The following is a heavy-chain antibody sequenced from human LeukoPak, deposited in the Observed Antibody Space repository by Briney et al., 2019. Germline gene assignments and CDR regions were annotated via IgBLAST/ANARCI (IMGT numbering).Heavy chain of an antibody. CDR2: IYVTGS. CDR1: GGSIGTYY. Sequence: PSEILSLTCTDAGGSIGTYYWSWIRQSPGKGLEWIGYIYVTGSRYNPYLQSRVTISVDRSRNQFFLKMSSVTAADTAVYYCARHIGGGIEDMDVWGKGTKVIVSS. J-gene: IGHJ6*03. D-gene: IGHD3-16*02. V-gene: IGHV4-59*08. CDR3: ARHIGGGIEDMDV.